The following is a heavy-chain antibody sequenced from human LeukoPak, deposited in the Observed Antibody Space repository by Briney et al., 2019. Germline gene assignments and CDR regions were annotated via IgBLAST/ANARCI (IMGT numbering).Heavy chain of an antibody. J-gene: IGHJ6*02. CDR2: TNTDGSST. CDR1: GFTFSSFE. V-gene: IGHV3-74*01. CDR3: ARDRITIFGDV. Sequence: PGGSLRLSCAASGFTFSSFEMNWVRQAPGKGLEWVSRTNTDGSSTTYADSVKGRFTISRDNAKNTLYLQMNSLRAEDTAVYYCARDRITIFGDVWGQGTTVTVSS. D-gene: IGHD3-3*01.